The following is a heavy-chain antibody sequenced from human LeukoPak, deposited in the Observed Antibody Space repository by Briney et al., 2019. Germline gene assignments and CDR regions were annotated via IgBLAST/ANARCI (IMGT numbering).Heavy chain of an antibody. D-gene: IGHD2/OR15-2a*01. CDR3: AKGIVIVSATGVDY. CDR2: ISYDGSDK. Sequence: SGGSLRLSCAASGFTFSSYGMHWVRQAPGKGLEWVAVISYDGSDKYYADSVKGRFTISRDNSKNTLYLQMNSLRAEDTAVYYCAKGIVIVSATGVDYWGQGTLVTVSS. J-gene: IGHJ4*02. V-gene: IGHV3-30*18. CDR1: GFTFSSYG.